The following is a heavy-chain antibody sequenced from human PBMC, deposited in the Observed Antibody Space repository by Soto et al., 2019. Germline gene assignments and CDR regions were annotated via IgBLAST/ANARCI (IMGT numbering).Heavy chain of an antibody. CDR3: ARDADTTGHYSQFDL. CDR2: MHTGGNEK. D-gene: IGHD3-9*01. J-gene: IGHJ4*02. V-gene: IGHV3-33*08. CDR1: GFTFSYYG. Sequence: QVQRVESGGGVVQPGGSLRLSCAASGFTFSYYGYHWVRQAPGKGLEWVAVMHTGGNEKYYVDSVKGRFTVSRDDSRNMDYLEMSGLRAEDTAEYFCARDADTTGHYSQFDLWGRGALVAVS.